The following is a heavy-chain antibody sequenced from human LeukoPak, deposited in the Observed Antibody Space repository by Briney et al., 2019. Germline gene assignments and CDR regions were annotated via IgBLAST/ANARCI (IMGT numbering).Heavy chain of an antibody. D-gene: IGHD3-9*01. Sequence: PGGSLRLSCAASGFTFSSYAMSWVRQAPGKGLEWVSAISGSGGSTYYADSVKGRFTISRDNSKNTLYLQMNSLRSEDTAVYYCARGVKLRYFGKPYYYYYMDVWGKGTTVTISS. CDR2: ISGSGGST. J-gene: IGHJ6*03. CDR1: GFTFSSYA. V-gene: IGHV3-23*01. CDR3: ARGVKLRYFGKPYYYYYMDV.